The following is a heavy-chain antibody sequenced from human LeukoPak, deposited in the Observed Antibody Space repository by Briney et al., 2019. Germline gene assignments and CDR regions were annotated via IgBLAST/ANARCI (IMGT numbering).Heavy chain of an antibody. Sequence: SVKVSRKASGGTFSSYAISWVRQAPGQGLEWMGGIIPIFGTANYAQKFQGRVTITTDESTSTAYMELSSLRSEDTAVYYCARAVPLNDYLDYGGQGTLSPSPQ. CDR1: GGTFSSYA. J-gene: IGHJ4*02. V-gene: IGHV1-69*05. CDR3: ARAVPLNDYLDY. CDR2: IIPIFGTA.